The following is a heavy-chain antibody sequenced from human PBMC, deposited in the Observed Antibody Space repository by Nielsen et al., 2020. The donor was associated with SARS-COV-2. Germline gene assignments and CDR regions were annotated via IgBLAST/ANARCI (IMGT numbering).Heavy chain of an antibody. CDR3: ARDLRGGYYYGSGSYSYYYGMDV. V-gene: IGHV3-48*01. D-gene: IGHD3-10*01. Sequence: WIRQPPGKGLEWVSYISSSNSTIYYADSVKGRFTISRDNSKNTLYLQMNSLRAEDTAVYYCARDLRGGYYYGSGSYSYYYGMDVWGQGTTVTVSS. CDR2: ISSSNSTI. J-gene: IGHJ6*02.